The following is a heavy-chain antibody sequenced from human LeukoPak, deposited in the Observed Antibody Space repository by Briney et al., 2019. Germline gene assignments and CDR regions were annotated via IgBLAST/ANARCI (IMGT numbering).Heavy chain of an antibody. D-gene: IGHD5-12*01. Sequence: GASVKVSCKASGYTFTSYYMHWVRQAPGQGLEWMGIINPSGGSTSYAQKFQGRVTMTRDTSTSTVYMELSSLRSEDTAVYYCARDSGYDLRVLDNYGMDVWGQGTTVTVSS. J-gene: IGHJ6*02. CDR3: ARDSGYDLRVLDNYGMDV. V-gene: IGHV1-46*01. CDR1: GYTFTSYY. CDR2: INPSGGST.